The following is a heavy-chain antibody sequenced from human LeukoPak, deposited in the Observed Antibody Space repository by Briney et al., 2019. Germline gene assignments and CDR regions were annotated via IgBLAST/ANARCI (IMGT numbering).Heavy chain of an antibody. CDR1: GGSVGSAGYY. CDR2: IYYISNT. Sequence: PSATLSLTCTVSGGSVGSAGYYWSWIRQPSGGGLEWIGYIYYISNTNYNPSLKSRVTMSVNPSKNQFSLKLNSVTAADTAMYYCARTQSQSGSYRYYFGYWGQGTLVTVSS. CDR3: ARTQSQSGSYRYYFGY. D-gene: IGHD1-26*01. V-gene: IGHV4-61*08. J-gene: IGHJ4*02.